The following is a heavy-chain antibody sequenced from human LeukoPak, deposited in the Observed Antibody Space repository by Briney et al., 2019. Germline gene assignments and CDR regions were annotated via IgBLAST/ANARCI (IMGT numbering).Heavy chain of an antibody. Sequence: SETLSLTCTVSGGSISSYYWSWIRQPPGKGLEWIGYIYYSGSTNYNPSLKSRVTISVDTSKNQFSLKLSSVTAADTAVYYCAIRGSSSPAGFDLWGRGTLVTVSS. D-gene: IGHD6-13*01. CDR2: IYYSGST. CDR1: GGSISSYY. J-gene: IGHJ2*01. CDR3: AIRGSSSPAGFDL. V-gene: IGHV4-59*01.